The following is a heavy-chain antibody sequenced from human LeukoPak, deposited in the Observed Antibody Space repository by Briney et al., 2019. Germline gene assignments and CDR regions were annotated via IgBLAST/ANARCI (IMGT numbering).Heavy chain of an antibody. CDR3: ARGSVREEI. V-gene: IGHV4-34*01. J-gene: IGHJ3*02. D-gene: IGHD3-10*01. CDR2: INHSGST. CDR1: GGSFSGYY. Sequence: SETLSLTCAVYGGSFSGYYWSWIRQPPGKGLEWIGEINHSGSTNYNPSLKSRVTISVDTSKSQFSLKLSSVTAADTAVYYCARGSVREEIWGQGTMVTVSS.